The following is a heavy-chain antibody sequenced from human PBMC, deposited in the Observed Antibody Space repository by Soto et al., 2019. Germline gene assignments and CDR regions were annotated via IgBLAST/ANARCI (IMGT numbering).Heavy chain of an antibody. D-gene: IGHD2-15*01. CDR1: GFTFRDYA. J-gene: IGHJ4*02. V-gene: IGHV3-49*05. CDR2: IRSNIYDGTT. Sequence: EVQLVESGGGLVKPGRSLRLSCIASGFTFRDYAISWFRQAPGKGLQWVSFIRSNIYDGTTEYAASVKDRFSISRDDSKTIAYLQMDSLKTEDTGVYYCTRVSPDCSDGSCYPLNWGPGTLVTVSS. CDR3: TRVSPDCSDGSCYPLN.